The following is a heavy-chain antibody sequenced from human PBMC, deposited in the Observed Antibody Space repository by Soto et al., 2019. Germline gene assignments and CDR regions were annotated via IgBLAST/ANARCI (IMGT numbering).Heavy chain of an antibody. J-gene: IGHJ3*01. V-gene: IGHV3-23*01. D-gene: IGHD6-6*01. CDR1: GFTVSIYV. CDR3: ARVQGTARNAFDV. Sequence: EVQLLESGGGLVQPGGSLRLSCEAAGFTVSIYVMTWVRQAPGKGLEWVSAVSGSAGTTYYADSVKGRFSISRDNSKTTLYLQMNSLTADDTAVYYCARVQGTARNAFDVWGHGTMVTVSS. CDR2: VSGSAGTT.